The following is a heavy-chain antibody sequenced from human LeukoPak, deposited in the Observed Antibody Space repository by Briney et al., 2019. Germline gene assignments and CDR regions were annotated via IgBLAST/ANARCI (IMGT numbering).Heavy chain of an antibody. CDR2: IYPGDSDT. D-gene: IGHD3-10*01. CDR1: GYSFTSYW. CDR3: ARLLASMVRGVLFGFDP. Sequence: GESLKISCKGSGYSFTSYWIGWVRQMPGKGLEWMGIIYPGDSDTRYSPSFQGQVTISADKSISTVYLQWSSLKASDTAMYYCARLLASMVRGVLFGFDPWGQGTLVTVSS. V-gene: IGHV5-51*01. J-gene: IGHJ5*02.